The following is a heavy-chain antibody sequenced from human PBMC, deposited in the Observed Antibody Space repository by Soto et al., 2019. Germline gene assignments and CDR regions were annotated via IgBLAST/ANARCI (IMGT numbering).Heavy chain of an antibody. D-gene: IGHD6-13*01. CDR2: VIPIFDIT. CDR3: ARDSDNSNWPNFDF. V-gene: IGHV1-69*02. J-gene: IGHJ4*02. CDR1: VDTFSIST. Sequence: QVQLVQSGSEVKKPGSSVKVSCKASVDTFSISTISWVRQAPGQGLEWRGRVIPIFDITSYTQRIQGRVTITADKSTTTVYMELSSLRSEDTAVYYCARDSDNSNWPNFDFWGQGTLVTVAS.